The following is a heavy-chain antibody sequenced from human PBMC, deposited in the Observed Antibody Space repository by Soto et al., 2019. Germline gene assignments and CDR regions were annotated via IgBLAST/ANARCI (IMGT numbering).Heavy chain of an antibody. CDR1: GYTFTNYG. D-gene: IGHD6-19*01. Sequence: QVQLVQSGAEVKKPGASVKVSCKASGYTFTNYGITWVRQAPGQGLEWMGWISAYNGDTDYAQNLQGRVTMTTDTSTSTAYMEVRSLRSDDTAVYYCARDRGSSGLFDYWGQGTLVTVSS. V-gene: IGHV1-18*01. J-gene: IGHJ4*02. CDR3: ARDRGSSGLFDY. CDR2: ISAYNGDT.